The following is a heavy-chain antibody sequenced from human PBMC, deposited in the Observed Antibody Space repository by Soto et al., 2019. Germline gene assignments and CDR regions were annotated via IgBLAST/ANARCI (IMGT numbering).Heavy chain of an antibody. J-gene: IGHJ6*02. CDR1: GGTFTSYA. V-gene: IGHV1-69*06. D-gene: IGHD3-10*01. CDR2: IIPIFGTA. CDR3: ASLTVRVVIKYLYYYYVMDV. Sequence: SVKVSCKDSGGTFTSYAINWVRQAPGQGLEWMGGIIPIFGTANYAQKLQGRVTITADKSTSTAYMELSSLRSEETAVYSFASLTVRVVIKYLYYYYVMDVWGQGSTV.